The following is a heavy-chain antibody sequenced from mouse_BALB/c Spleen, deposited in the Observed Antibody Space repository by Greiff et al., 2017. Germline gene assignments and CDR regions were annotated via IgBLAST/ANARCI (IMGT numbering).Heavy chain of an antibody. Sequence: EVKLVESGAELVKPGASVKLSCTASGFNIKDTYMHWVKQRPEQGLEWIGRIDPANGNTKYDPKFQGKATITADTSSNTAYLQLSSLTSEDTAVYYCARGIYYYGSSLDYWGQGTTLTVSS. D-gene: IGHD1-1*01. J-gene: IGHJ2*01. CDR3: ARGIYYYGSSLDY. CDR2: IDPANGNT. CDR1: GFNIKDTY. V-gene: IGHV14-3*02.